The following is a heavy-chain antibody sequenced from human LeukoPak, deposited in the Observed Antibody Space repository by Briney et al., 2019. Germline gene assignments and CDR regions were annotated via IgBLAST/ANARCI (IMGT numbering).Heavy chain of an antibody. D-gene: IGHD6-13*01. V-gene: IGHV3-33*01. CDR1: GFTFSSYG. CDR2: IWNDGSKK. Sequence: PGGSLRLSCAVSGFTFSSYGMHWVRQAPGKGLEWVAVIWNDGSKKYYADTVKGRLTISRENEKNKLYMQMNSLRAEHTAVYYCARDRSTTWYVNYYYYGMDVWGQGTTVTVSS. J-gene: IGHJ6*02. CDR3: ARDRSTTWYVNYYYYGMDV.